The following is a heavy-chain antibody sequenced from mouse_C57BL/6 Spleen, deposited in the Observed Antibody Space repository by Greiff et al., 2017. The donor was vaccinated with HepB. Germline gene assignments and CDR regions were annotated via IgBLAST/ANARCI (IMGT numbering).Heavy chain of an antibody. V-gene: IGHV1-26*01. Sequence: VQLQQSGPELVKPGASVKISCKASGYTFTDYYMNWVKQSHGKSLEWIGDINPNNGGTSYNQKFKGKATLTVDKSSSTAYMELRSLTSEDSAVYYCARSSYYYGSSYGYFDYWGQGTTLTVSS. CDR3: ARSSYYYGSSYGYFDY. J-gene: IGHJ2*01. CDR2: INPNNGGT. CDR1: GYTFTDYY. D-gene: IGHD1-1*01.